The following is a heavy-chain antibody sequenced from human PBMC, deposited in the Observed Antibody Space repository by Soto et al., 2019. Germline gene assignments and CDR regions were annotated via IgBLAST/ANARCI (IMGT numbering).Heavy chain of an antibody. CDR1: GCTFRSYS. V-gene: IGHV3-21*01. J-gene: IGHJ6*02. CDR3: AKETKPGPAAVTIEIYSGFHGMDV. D-gene: IGHD6-25*01. CDR2: ISTSSSFI. Sequence: PGGSRRLSCAGSGCTFRSYSMTWVRQAPGKGLEWVASISTSSSFIYYGDSVKGRFTISRDNDKNSVFLQMNSLRAEDTAVYYCAKETKPGPAAVTIEIYSGFHGMDVWGQGITVTV.